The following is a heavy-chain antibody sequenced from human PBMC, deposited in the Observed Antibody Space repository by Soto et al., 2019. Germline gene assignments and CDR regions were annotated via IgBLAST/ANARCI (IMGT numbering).Heavy chain of an antibody. J-gene: IGHJ4*02. CDR3: ARRSSGSYYDY. CDR2: ISGSGGST. Sequence: EVQLLESGGGLVQPGGSLRLSCAASGFTFSSYAMRWVRQAPGKGLEWVSAISGSGGSTYYADSVKGRFTISRDNSKNTLYLQMNGLRAADTAVYYCARRSSGSYYDYWGQGTLVTVSS. CDR1: GFTFSSYA. V-gene: IGHV3-23*01. D-gene: IGHD1-26*01.